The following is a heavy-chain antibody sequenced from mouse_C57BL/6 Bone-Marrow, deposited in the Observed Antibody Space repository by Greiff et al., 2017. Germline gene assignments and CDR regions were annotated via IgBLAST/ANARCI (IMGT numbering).Heavy chain of an antibody. CDR3: ARVYYHCSSLTRDY. Sequence: VQLQQSGAELARPGASVKLSCKASGYTFTSYGISWVKQRTGQGLEWIGEIYPRSGNTYYNEKFKGKATLTADKSSSTAYMALRSLTSEDSAVYFCARVYYHCSSLTRDYWGQGTSVTVSS. V-gene: IGHV1-81*01. D-gene: IGHD1-1*01. CDR2: IYPRSGNT. J-gene: IGHJ4*01. CDR1: GYTFTSYG.